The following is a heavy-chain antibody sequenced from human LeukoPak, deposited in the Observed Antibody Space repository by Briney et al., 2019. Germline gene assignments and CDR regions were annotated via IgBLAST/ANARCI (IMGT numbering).Heavy chain of an antibody. CDR1: GYTFTGYY. CDR3: AKGLDASGTNGMDV. Sequence: GASVKVSCKTSGYTFTGYYMHWVRQAPGQGLEWMGWINPNGGGIHYAQKFQGRVSMTRDTSINTAYMELSSLRSDDTAVYYCAKGLDASGTNGMDVWGQGTTVTVSS. CDR2: INPNGGGI. D-gene: IGHD3-10*01. V-gene: IGHV1-2*02. J-gene: IGHJ6*02.